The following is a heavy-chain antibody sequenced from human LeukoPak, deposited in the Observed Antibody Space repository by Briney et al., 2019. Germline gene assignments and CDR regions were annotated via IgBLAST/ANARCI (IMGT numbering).Heavy chain of an antibody. V-gene: IGHV3-23*01. D-gene: IGHD6-19*01. Sequence: PGGSLRLSCAASGFTFSTYAMTWVRQAPGKGLEWVSLISGSGGSTYYADSVKGRFTISRDNSKNTLYLQMDSLRAEDTAVYYCAKDRGYSSGWYAYMFDYWGQGTLVTVSS. CDR2: ISGSGGST. CDR3: AKDRGYSSGWYAYMFDY. CDR1: GFTFSTYA. J-gene: IGHJ4*02.